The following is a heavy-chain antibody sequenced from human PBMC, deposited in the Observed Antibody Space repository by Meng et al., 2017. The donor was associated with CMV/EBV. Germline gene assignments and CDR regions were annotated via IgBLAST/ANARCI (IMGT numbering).Heavy chain of an antibody. V-gene: IGHV3-15*07. CDR3: TTDYCSGGSCPG. J-gene: IGHJ4*02. D-gene: IGHD2-15*01. Sequence: AASGFTFSNAWMNWVRQAPGKGLEWVGRIKSKTDGGTTDYAAPVKGRFTISRDDSKNTLYLQMNSLKTEDTAVYYCTTDYCSGGSCPGWGQGTLVTVSS. CDR1: GFTFSNAW. CDR2: IKSKTDGGTT.